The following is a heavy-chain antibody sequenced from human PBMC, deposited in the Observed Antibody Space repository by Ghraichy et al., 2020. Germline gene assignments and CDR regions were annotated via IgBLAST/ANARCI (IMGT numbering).Heavy chain of an antibody. D-gene: IGHD3-10*01. CDR3: ARFASGAFDP. V-gene: IGHV4-39*02. J-gene: IGHJ5*02. Sequence: GGSINSSYYYWGWIRQPPGKGLEWIGTMSYSGSTYYNPSLNSRVTISVDTSKNHFSLKLNSVTAADTSIYYCARFASGAFDPWGQGTLVTVSS. CDR2: MSYSGST. CDR1: GGSINSSYYY.